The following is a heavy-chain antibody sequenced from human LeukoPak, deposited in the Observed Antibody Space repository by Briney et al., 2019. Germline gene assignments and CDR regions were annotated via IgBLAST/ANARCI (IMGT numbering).Heavy chain of an antibody. Sequence: TSSETLSLTCTVSGDFIRSGVYCWSWIRQRPGAGLQWIGYICSSGSTSYNPSLRSRVTISVDTSKNQFSLKLNSVTAADTAVYYCARDIDKTAMVFKSFDNWGQGTLVTVSS. D-gene: IGHD5-18*01. CDR3: ARDIDKTAMVFKSFDN. CDR1: GDFIRSGVYC. CDR2: ICSSGST. V-gene: IGHV4-30-4*08. J-gene: IGHJ4*02.